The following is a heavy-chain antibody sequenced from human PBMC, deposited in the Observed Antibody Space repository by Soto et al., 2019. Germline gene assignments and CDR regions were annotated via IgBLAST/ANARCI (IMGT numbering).Heavy chain of an antibody. V-gene: IGHV1-58*01. CDR2: IVVGSGNT. D-gene: IGHD2-21*02. CDR3: AADRTYCGGDCDGD. Sequence: SVKVSCKASGFTFTISAVQWVLQARGQRLEWIGWIVVGSGNTNYAQKFRERVTITRDMSTSTAYMELSSLRSEDTAVYYCAADRTYCGGDCDGDWG. J-gene: IGHJ1*01. CDR1: GFTFTISA.